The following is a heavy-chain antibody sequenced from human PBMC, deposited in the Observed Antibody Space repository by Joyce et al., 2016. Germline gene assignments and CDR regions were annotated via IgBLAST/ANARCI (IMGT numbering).Heavy chain of an antibody. Sequence: EVQLVQSGAEVKKPGESLRISGKGSGYSFTSHWISWVRQMPGKGLEWKGRIDPRDSYTDYSPSFEGPVTISVDKTIRAAYLQWSSLRASDTAIYYCARHVTDWFDPWGQGTLVTVSS. V-gene: IGHV5-10-1*03. CDR1: GYSFTSHW. CDR2: IDPRDSYT. CDR3: ARHVTDWFDP. J-gene: IGHJ5*02. D-gene: IGHD3-10*02.